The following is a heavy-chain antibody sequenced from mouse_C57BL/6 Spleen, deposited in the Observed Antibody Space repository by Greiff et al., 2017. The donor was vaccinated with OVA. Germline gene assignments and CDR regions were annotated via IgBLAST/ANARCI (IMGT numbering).Heavy chain of an antibody. D-gene: IGHD1-1*01. V-gene: IGHV1-81*01. J-gene: IGHJ3*01. CDR1: GYTFTSYG. Sequence: QVQLKQSGAELARPGASVKLSCKASGYTFTSYGISWVKQRTGQGLEWIGEIYPRSGNTYYNEKFKGKATLTADKSSSTAYMELRSLTSEDSAVYFCADYYGSSYPAYWGQGTLVTVSA. CDR2: IYPRSGNT. CDR3: ADYYGSSYPAY.